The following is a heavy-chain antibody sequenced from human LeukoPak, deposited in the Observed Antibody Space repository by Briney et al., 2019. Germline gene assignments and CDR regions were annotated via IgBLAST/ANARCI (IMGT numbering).Heavy chain of an antibody. V-gene: IGHV4-59*01. Sequence: SETLSLTCTLSGGSIRSNYGSWIRQPPGKGLEWIGYIYYSGSTNYNPSLKSRVTISVDTSKNQFSLKLSSVTAADTAVYYCARSILTGYIRNCYYYGMDVWGQGTTVTVSS. CDR1: GGSIRSNY. CDR2: IYYSGST. CDR3: ARSILTGYIRNCYYYGMDV. J-gene: IGHJ6*02. D-gene: IGHD3-9*01.